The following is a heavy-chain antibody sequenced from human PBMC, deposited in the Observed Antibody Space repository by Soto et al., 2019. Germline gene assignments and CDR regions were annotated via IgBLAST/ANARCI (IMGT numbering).Heavy chain of an antibody. Sequence: QVQLVQSGAEVKKPGSSLKVSCKASGGTFSSHTISWVRLAPGQGLEWMGRTIPILGITNYAQNFQGRVTLTADTSTGTASMELSSLRSEDTAVYYCGISRHDSNFYYYGTDVWGQGTTVTVS. CDR3: GISRHDSNFYYYGTDV. CDR1: GGTFSSHT. D-gene: IGHD3-22*01. CDR2: TIPILGIT. J-gene: IGHJ6*02. V-gene: IGHV1-69*02.